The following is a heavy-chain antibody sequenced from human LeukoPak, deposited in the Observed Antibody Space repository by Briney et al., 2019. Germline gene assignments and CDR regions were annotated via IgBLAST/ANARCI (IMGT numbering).Heavy chain of an antibody. CDR2: IIPIFGTA. Sequence: GASVKVSCKASGGTFSSYAISWVRQAPGQGLEWMGGIIPIFGTANYAQKFQGRVTITADKSTSTAYMELSSLRSEDTAVYYCARGLPAPEGLHAFDVWGQGTMVTVSS. CDR3: ARGLPAPEGLHAFDV. V-gene: IGHV1-69*06. J-gene: IGHJ3*01. D-gene: IGHD6-13*01. CDR1: GGTFSSYA.